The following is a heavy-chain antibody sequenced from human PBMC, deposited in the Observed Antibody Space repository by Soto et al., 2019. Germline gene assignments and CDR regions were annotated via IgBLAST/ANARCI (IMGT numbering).Heavy chain of an antibody. Sequence: GGSLRLSCAASGFTLSSYWMSWVRQAPGKGLEWVANIKQDGSEKYYVDSVKGRFTISRDNAKNSLYLQMNSLRAEDTAVYYCARLTYDFWFMDVWGKGTTVTVSS. V-gene: IGHV3-7*01. D-gene: IGHD3-3*01. J-gene: IGHJ6*03. CDR1: GFTLSSYW. CDR3: ARLTYDFWFMDV. CDR2: IKQDGSEK.